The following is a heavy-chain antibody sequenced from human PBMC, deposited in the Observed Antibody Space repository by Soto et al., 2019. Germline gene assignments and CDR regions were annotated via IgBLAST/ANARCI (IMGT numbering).Heavy chain of an antibody. D-gene: IGHD5-12*01. CDR2: ISGGSDRT. Sequence: EVQVVESGGDLVQPGGSLRLSCAASGFTIRNYAMSWVRQAPGKALEWVSGISGGSDRTYYADSVKGRFTIFKDNSKNPLYRQMSSLRVEDTAVYHCEGSWTWGQGTMVTVSS. CDR1: GFTIRNYA. V-gene: IGHV3-23*04. CDR3: EGSWT. J-gene: IGHJ3*01.